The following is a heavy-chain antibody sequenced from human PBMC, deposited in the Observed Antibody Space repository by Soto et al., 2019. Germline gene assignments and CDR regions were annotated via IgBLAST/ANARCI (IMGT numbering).Heavy chain of an antibody. CDR3: ARQRRYYDSSGYSGFDFDY. D-gene: IGHD3-22*01. CDR2: IYYSGST. V-gene: IGHV4-39*01. CDR1: GGSISSSSCY. J-gene: IGHJ4*02. Sequence: SETLSLTCTVSGGSISSSSCYWGWIRQPPGKGLEWIGSIYYSGSTYYNPSLKSRVTISVDTSKNQFSLKLSSVTAADTAVYYCARQRRYYDSSGYSGFDFDYWGQGTLVTVSS.